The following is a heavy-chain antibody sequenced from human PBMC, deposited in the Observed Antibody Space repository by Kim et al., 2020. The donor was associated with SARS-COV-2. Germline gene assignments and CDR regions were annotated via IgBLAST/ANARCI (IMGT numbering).Heavy chain of an antibody. CDR3: ARERKYSYGPTNNWFDP. Sequence: KGRLTIPRDNATNSMYLQMNSLRAEDTAVYYCARERKYSYGPTNNWFDPWGQGTLVTVSS. J-gene: IGHJ5*02. V-gene: IGHV3-11*06. D-gene: IGHD5-18*01.